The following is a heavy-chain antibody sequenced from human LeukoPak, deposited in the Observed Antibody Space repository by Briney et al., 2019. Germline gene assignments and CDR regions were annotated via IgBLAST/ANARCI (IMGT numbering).Heavy chain of an antibody. CDR1: GFTFSSYA. CDR2: ISYDGSNK. V-gene: IGHV3-30-3*01. J-gene: IGHJ4*02. CDR3: VRRHDY. Sequence: GGSLRLSCAASGFTFSSYAMHWVRQAPGKGLEWVAVISYDGSNKYYANSVKGRFTISRDNSKNTLYLQMNSLRAGDTAMYYCVRRHDYWGQGTLVTVSS.